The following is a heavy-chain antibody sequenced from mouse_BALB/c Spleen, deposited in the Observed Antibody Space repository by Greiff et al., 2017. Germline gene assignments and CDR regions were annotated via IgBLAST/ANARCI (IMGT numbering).Heavy chain of an antibody. CDR3: ARDGGMITTLDY. CDR1: GFTFSSYG. D-gene: IGHD2-4*01. J-gene: IGHJ2*01. V-gene: IGHV5-6-3*01. CDR2: INSNGGST. Sequence: EVQGVESGGGLVQPGGSRKLSCAASGFTFSSYGMSWVRQTPDKRLELVATINSNGGSTYYPDSVKGRFTISRDNAKNTLYLQMSSLKSEDTAMYYCARDGGMITTLDYWGQGTTLTVSS.